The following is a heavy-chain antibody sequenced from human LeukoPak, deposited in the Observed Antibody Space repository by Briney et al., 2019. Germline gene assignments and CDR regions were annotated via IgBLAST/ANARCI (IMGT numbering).Heavy chain of an antibody. CDR1: GGTFSSYA. CDR2: IILIFGTA. V-gene: IGHV1-69*05. Sequence: EASVKVSCKASGGTFSSYAISWVRQAPGQGLEWMGGIILIFGTANYAQKFQGRVTITTDESTSTAYMELSSLRSEDTAVYYCARHPHCSSTSCYTLHYYYMDVWGKGTTVTVSS. J-gene: IGHJ6*03. D-gene: IGHD2-2*02. CDR3: ARHPHCSSTSCYTLHYYYMDV.